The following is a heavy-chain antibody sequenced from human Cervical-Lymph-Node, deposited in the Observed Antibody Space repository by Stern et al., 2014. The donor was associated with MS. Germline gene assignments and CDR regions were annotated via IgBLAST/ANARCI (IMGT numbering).Heavy chain of an antibody. Sequence: VQLVESGAEVKKPGSSVKVSCKASGGTFNNLVISWVRQAPGQGLEWMGGTIPIFGKAICAQNFQGRVTITADESTRAVYMELSSLRSEDTAVYYCARAAYSTSSYNYWGQGTLVTVSA. V-gene: IGHV1-69*01. CDR2: TIPIFGKA. CDR3: ARAAYSTSSYNY. D-gene: IGHD2/OR15-2a*01. CDR1: GGTFNNLV. J-gene: IGHJ4*02.